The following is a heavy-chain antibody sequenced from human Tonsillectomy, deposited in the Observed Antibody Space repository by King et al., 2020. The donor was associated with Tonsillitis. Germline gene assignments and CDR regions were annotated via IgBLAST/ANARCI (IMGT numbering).Heavy chain of an antibody. CDR1: GGSISSYY. D-gene: IGHD3-22*01. Sequence: VQLQESGPGLVKPSETLSLTCTVSGGSISSYYWSWIRQPPGKGLEWIGYIYYSGSTNYNPSLKSRVTISVDTSKNQFSLKLSSVTAADTAVYYCSGGGYYYDSSGYYRSYYYYGRVVWGQGPTDTVPS. CDR2: IYYSGST. J-gene: IGHJ6*02. CDR3: SGGGYYYDSSGYYRSYYYYGRVV. V-gene: IGHV4-59*01.